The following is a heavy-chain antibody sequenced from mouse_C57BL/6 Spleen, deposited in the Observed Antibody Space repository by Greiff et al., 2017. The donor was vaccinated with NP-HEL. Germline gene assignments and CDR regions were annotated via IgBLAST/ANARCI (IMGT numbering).Heavy chain of an antibody. V-gene: IGHV1-53*01. J-gene: IGHJ1*03. CDR1: GYTFTSYW. Sequence: QVQLQQPGTELVKPGASVKLSCKASGYTFTSYWMHWVKQRPGQGLEWIGNINPSNGGTNYNQKFKGKATLTVDKSSSTAHMELRSLTSEDSAVYYCARGNYYGPWYFDVWGTGTTVTVSS. D-gene: IGHD1-2*01. CDR3: ARGNYYGPWYFDV. CDR2: INPSNGGT.